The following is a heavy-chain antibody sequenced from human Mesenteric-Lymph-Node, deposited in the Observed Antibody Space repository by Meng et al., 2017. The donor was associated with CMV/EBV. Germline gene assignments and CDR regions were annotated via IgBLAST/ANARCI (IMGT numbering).Heavy chain of an antibody. CDR1: GGTFSTYA. Sequence: VSCKASGGTFSTYALSWVRQAPGLSLEWMGGITPIIDITDYAQRFQGRVTITADKSTSTAYMELSSLRSDDTAVYYCARGEAWFGPWGQGTLVTVSS. CDR3: ARGEAWFGP. V-gene: IGHV1-69*10. CDR2: ITPIIDIT. D-gene: IGHD3-16*01. J-gene: IGHJ5*02.